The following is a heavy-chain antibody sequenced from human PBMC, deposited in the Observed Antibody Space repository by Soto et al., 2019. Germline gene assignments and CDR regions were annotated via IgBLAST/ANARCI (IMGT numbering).Heavy chain of an antibody. J-gene: IGHJ6*02. Sequence: EVQLVESGGGLVQPGGSLRLSCAASGFTVSTNYMSWVRQAPGKGLEWVSVIYGGGSTYYADSVKGRFTISRDNSKNTLYLQINSLRAEDTAVYYCTSPTEAVAGYYYYGMDVWGQGTTVTVSS. V-gene: IGHV3-66*01. CDR3: TSPTEAVAGYYYYGMDV. CDR2: IYGGGST. CDR1: GFTVSTNY. D-gene: IGHD6-19*01.